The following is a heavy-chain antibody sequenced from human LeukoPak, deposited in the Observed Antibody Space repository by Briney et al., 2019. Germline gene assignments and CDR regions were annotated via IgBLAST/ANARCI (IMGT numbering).Heavy chain of an antibody. J-gene: IGHJ4*02. Sequence: ASVKVSCKASGYTFTSYYMHWVRQAPGQGLEWMGGIIPIFGTANYAQKFQGRVTITTDESTSTAYMELSSLRSEDTAVYYCARAGSYYDSSGYYSLFDYWGQGTLVTVSS. CDR2: IIPIFGTA. CDR1: GYTFTSYY. D-gene: IGHD3-22*01. V-gene: IGHV1-69*05. CDR3: ARAGSYYDSSGYYSLFDY.